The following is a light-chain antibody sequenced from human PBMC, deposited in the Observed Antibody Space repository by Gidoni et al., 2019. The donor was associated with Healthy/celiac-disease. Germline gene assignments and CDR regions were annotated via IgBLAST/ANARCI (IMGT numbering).Light chain of an antibody. Sequence: EIVLTQSPGTLSLSPGERATLSCRASQSVSSSYLAWYQQKPGQAPRLLIYGASSRATGIPDRFSGSGSGTDVTLTSSRVEPEDLAVYYWQQYGSSPWTFGQGTKVEIK. CDR3: QQYGSSPWT. V-gene: IGKV3-20*01. J-gene: IGKJ1*01. CDR2: GAS. CDR1: QSVSSSY.